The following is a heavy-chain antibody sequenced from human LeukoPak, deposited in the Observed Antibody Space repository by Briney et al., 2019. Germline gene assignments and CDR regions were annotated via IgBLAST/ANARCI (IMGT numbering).Heavy chain of an antibody. Sequence: GGSLRLSCAASGFTVSSNYMSWVRQAPGKGLEWVSVIYSGGSTYYADSVKGRFTISRDNSKNTLYLQMNSLRAEDTAVYYCATTYYYDSSGYFVHWGQGTLVTVSS. CDR3: ATTYYYDSSGYFVH. CDR2: IYSGGST. V-gene: IGHV3-53*01. CDR1: GFTVSSNY. J-gene: IGHJ5*02. D-gene: IGHD3-22*01.